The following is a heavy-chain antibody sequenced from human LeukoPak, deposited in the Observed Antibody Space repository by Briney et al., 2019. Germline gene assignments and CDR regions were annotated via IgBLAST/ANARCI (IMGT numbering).Heavy chain of an antibody. CDR2: ISSSGSTI. V-gene: IGHV3-48*03. CDR1: GFTFSTYW. Sequence: GGSLRLSCAASGFTFSTYWMHWVRQAPGKGLEWVSYISSSGSTIYYADSVKGRFTISRDNAKNSLYLQMNSLRAEDTAVYYCAREAGSSWFAPLDYWGQGTLVTVSS. CDR3: AREAGSSWFAPLDY. D-gene: IGHD6-13*01. J-gene: IGHJ4*02.